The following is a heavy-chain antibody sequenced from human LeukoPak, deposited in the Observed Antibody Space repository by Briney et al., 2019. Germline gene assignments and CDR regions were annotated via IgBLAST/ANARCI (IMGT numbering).Heavy chain of an antibody. CDR3: AATGGGSFDY. V-gene: IGHV4-59*08. D-gene: IGHD2-15*01. CDR2: IYYSGST. J-gene: IGHJ4*02. Sequence: TSETLSLTCTVSGGSISSYYWSWIRQPPGKGLEWIGYIYYSGSTNYNPSLKSRVTISVDTSKNQFSLKLSSVTAADTAVYYCAATGGGSFDYWGQGTLVTVSS. CDR1: GGSISSYY.